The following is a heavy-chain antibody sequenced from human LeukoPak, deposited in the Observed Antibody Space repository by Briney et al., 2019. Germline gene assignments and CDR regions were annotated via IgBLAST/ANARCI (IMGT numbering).Heavy chain of an antibody. CDR2: INHSGST. CDR3: ARVYSEGRFWSGYYSRFRSYYFDY. Sequence: SETLSLTCAVYGGSFSGYYWSWIRQPPGKGLEWIGEINHSGSTNYNPSLKSRVTISVDTSKNQFSLKLSSVTAADTAVYYCARVYSEGRFWSGYYSRFRSYYFDYWGQGTLVTVSS. CDR1: GGSFSGYY. J-gene: IGHJ4*02. V-gene: IGHV4-34*01. D-gene: IGHD3-3*01.